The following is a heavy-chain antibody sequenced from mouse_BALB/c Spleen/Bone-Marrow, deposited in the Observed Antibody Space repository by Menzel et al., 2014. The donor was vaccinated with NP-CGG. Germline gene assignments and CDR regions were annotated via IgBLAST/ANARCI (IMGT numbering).Heavy chain of an antibody. CDR3: ARDDYDYYFDY. CDR1: GFSFTGYF. CDR2: INPYNGNT. Sequence: EVQRVESGAELVKPGASVKISCTASGFSFTGYFMNWVMQSPGKSLEWIGRINPYNGNTNYNQKFKGKATFTVDKSSSTAHMELRSLASEDTAVYYCARDDYDYYFDYWGQGTTLTVSS. J-gene: IGHJ2*01. D-gene: IGHD2-4*01. V-gene: IGHV1-20*02.